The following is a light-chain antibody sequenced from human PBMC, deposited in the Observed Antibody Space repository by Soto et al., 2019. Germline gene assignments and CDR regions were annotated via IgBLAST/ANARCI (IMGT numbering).Light chain of an antibody. CDR1: QSISDW. J-gene: IGKJ1*01. V-gene: IGKV1-5*03. CDR2: RAS. Sequence: DVQMTQSPSTLSASIGDRVTITCRASQSISDWLAWYQQKPGKAPKVLIYRASSLKNGVPPRFSGSGYGTEFTLTISSLQPDDFATYYCQQYNSYWTFGQGTKVEIK. CDR3: QQYNSYWT.